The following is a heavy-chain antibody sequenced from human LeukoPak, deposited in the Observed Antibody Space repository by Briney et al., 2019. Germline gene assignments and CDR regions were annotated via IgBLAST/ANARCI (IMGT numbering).Heavy chain of an antibody. CDR2: IMPLFGTA. D-gene: IGHD4-17*01. CDR1: GGTFNNSA. V-gene: IGHV1-69*05. CDR3: ARDVHGDYGSGWFDP. Sequence: ASVKVSCKTSGGTFNNSAISWVRQAPGQGLEWLGGIMPLFGTAGYAQKSQGRVTITKDESTRTVYLELTSLTSDDTAVYYCARDVHGDYGSGWFDPWGQGTLVSVSS. J-gene: IGHJ5*02.